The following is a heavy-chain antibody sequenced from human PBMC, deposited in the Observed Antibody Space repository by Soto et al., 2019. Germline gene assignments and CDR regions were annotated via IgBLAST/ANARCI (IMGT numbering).Heavy chain of an antibody. CDR2: MNPNSGNT. CDR3: AKDQYSSSWTEDYYYGMDV. Sequence: ASVNVSCKASGYTFTSYDINWVRQATGQGLEWMGWMNPNSGNTGYAQKFQGRVTMTRNTSISTAYMELNSLRAEDTAVYYCAKDQYSSSWTEDYYYGMDVWGQGTTVTVSS. CDR1: GYTFTSYD. V-gene: IGHV1-8*01. D-gene: IGHD6-13*01. J-gene: IGHJ6*02.